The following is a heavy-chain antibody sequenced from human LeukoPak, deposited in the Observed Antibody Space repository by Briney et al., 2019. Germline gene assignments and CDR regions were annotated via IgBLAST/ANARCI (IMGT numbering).Heavy chain of an antibody. D-gene: IGHD5-18*01. V-gene: IGHV3-23*01. CDR1: GFAFSNYG. J-gene: IGHJ4*02. Sequence: GGSLRLSCAASGFAFSNYGMNWVRQAPGKGLEWVSGITGSGGTTYYADSVKGRFTISRDNSMNTLYLQMNSLRAEDTAVYYCARDGGYSYGLTGYFDFWGQGTLVTVSS. CDR3: ARDGGYSYGLTGYFDF. CDR2: ITGSGGTT.